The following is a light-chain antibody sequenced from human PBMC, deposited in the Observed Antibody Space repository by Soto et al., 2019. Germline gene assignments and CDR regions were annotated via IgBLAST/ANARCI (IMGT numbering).Light chain of an antibody. CDR2: EAS. CDR3: QQCNSWPIT. J-gene: IGKJ5*01. CDR1: QTILYSSNYRNY. Sequence: EIVVTQSPHSLAVFLGERATINCKSSQTILYSSNYRNYLAWYQLKPGQPPKLLIYEASTRDAGVPERFSGSGSGTDFTLTSSSLQAEDAAVYYCQQCNSWPITFGQGTRLEI. V-gene: IGKV4-1*01.